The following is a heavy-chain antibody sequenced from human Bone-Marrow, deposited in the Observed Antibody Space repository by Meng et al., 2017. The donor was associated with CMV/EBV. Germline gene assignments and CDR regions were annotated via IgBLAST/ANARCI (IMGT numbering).Heavy chain of an antibody. V-gene: IGHV3-53*01. J-gene: IGHJ4*02. CDR3: ARLSYCTNGVC. D-gene: IGHD2-8*01. CDR1: GFTVSSNY. CDR2: IYSGGST. Sequence: GESLKISCAASGFTVSSNYMSWVRQAPGKGLEWVSVIYSGGSTYYADSVKGRFTISRDNSKNTLYLQMNSLRAEDTAVYYCARLSYCTNGVCWGQGTLVTVSS.